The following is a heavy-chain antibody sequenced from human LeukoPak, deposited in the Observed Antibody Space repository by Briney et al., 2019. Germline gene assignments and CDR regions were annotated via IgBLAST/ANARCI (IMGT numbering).Heavy chain of an antibody. CDR3: ARDLTIYGDYSGDY. CDR2: ISSSSSYI. Sequence: GGSLRLSCAASGFTFSSYSMNWVRQAPGKGLEWVSSISSSSSYIYYADSVKGRFTISRDNAKNSLYLQMNSLRAEDTAVNYCARDLTIYGDYSGDYWGQGTLATVSS. V-gene: IGHV3-21*01. CDR1: GFTFSSYS. D-gene: IGHD4-17*01. J-gene: IGHJ4*02.